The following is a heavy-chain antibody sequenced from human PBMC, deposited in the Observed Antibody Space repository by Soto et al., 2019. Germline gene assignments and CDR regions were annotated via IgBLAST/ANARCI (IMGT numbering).Heavy chain of an antibody. CDR3: AKELTSVATSRDAMDV. J-gene: IGHJ6*02. Sequence: QVHLVQSGVEVKKPGASVKVSCKASGYTFNIYGINWVRQAPGQGLEWLGRIGVYNGNTNYAQKVQDRVTMTTDTSTSTAYMELTSLRSDATAVYYGAKELTSVATSRDAMDVWGQGTTVIVSS. V-gene: IGHV1-18*04. CDR1: GYTFNIYG. D-gene: IGHD5-12*01. CDR2: IGVYNGNT.